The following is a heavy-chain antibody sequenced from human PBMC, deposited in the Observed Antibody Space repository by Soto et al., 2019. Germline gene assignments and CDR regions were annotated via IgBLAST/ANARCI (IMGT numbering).Heavy chain of an antibody. J-gene: IGHJ6*02. CDR2: IIPIFGTA. D-gene: IGHD2-2*01. CDR3: ARQGGGAYCSSTSCYHYGTDA. CDR1: GGTFSSYA. Sequence: SVKVSCKASGGTFSSYAISWVRQAPGQGLEWKGGIIPIFGTANYAQKFQGRVTITADESTSTAYMELSSLRSEDTAEYYCARQGGGAYCSSTSCYHYGTDAWGQGATVTVSS. V-gene: IGHV1-69*13.